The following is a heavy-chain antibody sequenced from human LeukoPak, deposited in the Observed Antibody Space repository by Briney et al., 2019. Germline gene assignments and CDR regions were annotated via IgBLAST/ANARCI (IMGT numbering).Heavy chain of an antibody. J-gene: IGHJ4*02. V-gene: IGHV4-4*09. CDR3: ARSPPAPKEFDY. CDR2: IYAGGTS. D-gene: IGHD2-2*01. CDR1: GGSISGYY. Sequence: PSETLSLTFTVAGGSISGYYWSWIRQPPGKGLEWIGYIYAGGTSNYIPSLKSRVTMSIDTSRNQFSLKLTSVTAADTAVYYCARSPPAPKEFDYWGQGTLVTVSS.